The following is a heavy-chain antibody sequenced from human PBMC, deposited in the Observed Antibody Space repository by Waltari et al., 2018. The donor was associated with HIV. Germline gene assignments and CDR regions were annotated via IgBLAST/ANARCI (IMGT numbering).Heavy chain of an antibody. V-gene: IGHV3-23*01. J-gene: IGHJ4*02. D-gene: IGHD1-26*01. CDR2: VSSSGTYT. CDR3: AKTPGR. Sequence: LSAVSSSGTYTYYADSVKGRLIVSRDNSKNTLYLQMHSLRGEDTALYYCAKTPGRWGQGTLVTVSS.